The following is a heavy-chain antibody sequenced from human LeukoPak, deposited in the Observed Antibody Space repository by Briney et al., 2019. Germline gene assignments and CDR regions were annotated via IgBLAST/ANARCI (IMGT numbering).Heavy chain of an antibody. CDR1: GFIFSNYA. CDR3: AKEGGYSSSWLTFDS. CDR2: IGGSGRNA. J-gene: IGHJ4*02. D-gene: IGHD6-13*01. V-gene: IGHV3-23*01. Sequence: GGSLRLSCTASGFIFSNYAMSWVRQAPGKGLEWVSAIGGSGRNAYYADSVEGRFTISRDNSKNTLSLHMNSLGAEDTAVYYCAKEGGYSSSWLTFDSWGQGTLVTVSS.